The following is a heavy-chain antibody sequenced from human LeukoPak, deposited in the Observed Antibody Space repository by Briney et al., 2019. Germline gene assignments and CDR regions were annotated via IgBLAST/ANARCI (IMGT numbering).Heavy chain of an antibody. CDR1: GGSFSGYY. D-gene: IGHD1-26*01. J-gene: IGHJ4*02. V-gene: IGHV4-34*01. CDR3: ARGPGELRPKAAEFDY. CDR2: INHSGST. Sequence: SETLSLTCAVYGGSFSGYYWSWIRQPPRKGLEWIGEINHSGSTNYNPSLKSRVTISVDTSKNQFSLKLSSVTAADTAVYYCARGPGELRPKAAEFDYWGQGTLVTVSS.